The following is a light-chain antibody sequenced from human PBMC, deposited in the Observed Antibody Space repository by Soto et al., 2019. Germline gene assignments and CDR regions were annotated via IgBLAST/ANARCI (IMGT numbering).Light chain of an antibody. CDR2: QDT. Sequence: SYELTQPPSMSVSPGQTATIACSGDKLGDKYVCWYQQKSGESPILVIYQDTKRPSGIPERFSGSNSGSTATLTISGTQSIDEADYSCQAWDGGTVVFGGGTQLTVL. CDR1: KLGDKY. J-gene: IGLJ2*01. V-gene: IGLV3-1*01. CDR3: QAWDGGTVV.